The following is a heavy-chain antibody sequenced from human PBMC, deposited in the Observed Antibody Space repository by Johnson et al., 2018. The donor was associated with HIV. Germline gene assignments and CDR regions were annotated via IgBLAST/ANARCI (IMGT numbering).Heavy chain of an antibody. CDR2: ISWNSGYI. V-gene: IGHV3-48*01. CDR1: AFNFSTNK. J-gene: IGHJ3*02. Sequence: VQLVESGGGLVQPGGSLRLSCAASAFNFSTNKMYWVRQTPGKGLEWVSGISWNSGYIGYADSVKGRFTISRDNSKNTLYLQMNSLGAEDTAVYYCAREVKRYAFDIWGQGTMVTVSS. CDR3: AREVKRYAFDI.